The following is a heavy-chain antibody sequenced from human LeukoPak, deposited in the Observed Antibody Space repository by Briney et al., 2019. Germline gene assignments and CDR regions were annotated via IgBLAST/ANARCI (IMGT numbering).Heavy chain of an antibody. D-gene: IGHD6-6*01. CDR1: GFTFSSYW. CDR2: IKQDGSEK. Sequence: GGSLRLSCAASGFTFSSYWMSWVRQAPGKGLEWVANIKQDGSEKYYVDSVKGRFTISRDNAKNSLYLQMNSLRAEDMALYYCAKSRIAALGGDAFDIWGQGTMVTVSS. J-gene: IGHJ3*02. CDR3: AKSRIAALGGDAFDI. V-gene: IGHV3-7*03.